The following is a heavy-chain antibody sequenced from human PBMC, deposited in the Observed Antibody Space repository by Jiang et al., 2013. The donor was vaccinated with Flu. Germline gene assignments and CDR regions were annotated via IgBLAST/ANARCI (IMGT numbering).Heavy chain of an antibody. D-gene: IGHD1-1*01. J-gene: IGHJ4*02. CDR3: ARVFQSYFFDY. CDR1: GFTFGSYG. V-gene: IGHV3-30*03. Sequence: VQLVESGGGLVQPGRSLRLSCAASGFTFGSYGFHWVRQAPGKGLEWVAFISYDASEKSYAPSVRGCFTISRDKSKSTIYLEIDNLKREDTAVYSCARVFQSYFFDYWGPGVLVTVSS. CDR2: ISYDASEK.